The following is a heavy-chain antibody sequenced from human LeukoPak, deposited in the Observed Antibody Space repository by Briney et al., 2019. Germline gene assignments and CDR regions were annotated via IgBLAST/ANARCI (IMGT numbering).Heavy chain of an antibody. D-gene: IGHD3-10*01. Sequence: GASVKVSCTASGYTFNSYDITWVRQAPGQGLEWMGWISAYNGNTNYAQKVQGRVTMTTDTSTSTAYMELRSLRSDDTAVYYCARVSHYYGSEIEYWGQGTLVTVSS. CDR2: ISAYNGNT. CDR1: GYTFNSYD. CDR3: ARVSHYYGSEIEY. V-gene: IGHV1-18*01. J-gene: IGHJ4*02.